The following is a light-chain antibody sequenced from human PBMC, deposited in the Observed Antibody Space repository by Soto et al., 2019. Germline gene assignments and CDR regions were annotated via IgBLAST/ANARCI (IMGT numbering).Light chain of an antibody. V-gene: IGLV2-11*01. CDR2: DVT. Sequence: QSALTQPPSVSGSPGQSVTISCTGTSSDFGGYNYVSWYQQHPGKAPKLIIYDVTKRPSGVPDRFSGSKSGNTASLTISGLQAEDEADFYCCSFAGSYTYVFGTGTKVTVL. CDR1: SSDFGGYNY. J-gene: IGLJ1*01. CDR3: CSFAGSYTYV.